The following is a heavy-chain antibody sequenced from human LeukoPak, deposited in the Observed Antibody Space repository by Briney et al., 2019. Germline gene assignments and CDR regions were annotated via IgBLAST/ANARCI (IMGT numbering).Heavy chain of an antibody. J-gene: IGHJ4*02. CDR3: ATRRRRITIFGVVIPNPEGSVVFDY. CDR2: FDPEDGET. V-gene: IGHV1-24*01. Sequence: ASVKVSCKVSGYTLTELSMHWVRQAPGKGLEWMGGFDPEDGETIYAQKFQGRVTMTEDTSTDTAYMELSSLRSEDTAVYYRATRRRRITIFGVVIPNPEGSVVFDYWGQGTLVTVSS. D-gene: IGHD3-3*01. CDR1: GYTLTELS.